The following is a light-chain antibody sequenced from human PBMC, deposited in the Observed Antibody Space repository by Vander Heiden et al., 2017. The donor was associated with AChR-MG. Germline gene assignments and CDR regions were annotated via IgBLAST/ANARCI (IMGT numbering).Light chain of an antibody. CDR2: AAS. Sequence: DIQMIQSPSSLSASVGDRVTIPCRASQSISSYLNWYQQKPGKAPKLLIYAASRLQSGVPSRFSGSGSGTDFTLTISRLQPEDVATYYCQQSDSTPQTFGQGTKLEIK. V-gene: IGKV1-39*01. J-gene: IGKJ2*01. CDR1: QSISSY. CDR3: QQSDSTPQT.